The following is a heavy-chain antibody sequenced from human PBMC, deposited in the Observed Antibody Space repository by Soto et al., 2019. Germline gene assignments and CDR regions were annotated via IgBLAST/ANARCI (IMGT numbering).Heavy chain of an antibody. Sequence: GGSLRLSCAASGFTFSSYGMHWVRQAPGKGLEWVGVISYDGSNKYNADFVKGRFTVSRDDSKNTLYLQMNSLRAEDTAVYYCAKNGVAVFYDSSGLLYYYYGMDVWGQGTTVTVSS. CDR1: GFTFSSYG. D-gene: IGHD3-22*01. CDR3: AKNGVAVFYDSSGLLYYYYGMDV. V-gene: IGHV3-30*18. CDR2: ISYDGSNK. J-gene: IGHJ6*02.